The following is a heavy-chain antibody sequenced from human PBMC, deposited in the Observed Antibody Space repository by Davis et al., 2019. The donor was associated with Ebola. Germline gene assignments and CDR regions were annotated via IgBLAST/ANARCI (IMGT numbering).Heavy chain of an antibody. CDR1: GFTFSSYW. D-gene: IGHD3-3*01. CDR3: ARDPSLLRFLEWYPFWYYYMDV. J-gene: IGHJ6*03. Sequence: GGSLRLSCAASGFTFSSYWMSWVRQAPGKGLEWVANIKQDGSEKYYVDSVKGRFTISRDNAKNSLYLQMNSLRAEDTAVYYCARDPSLLRFLEWYPFWYYYMDVWGKGTTVTVSS. V-gene: IGHV3-7*03. CDR2: IKQDGSEK.